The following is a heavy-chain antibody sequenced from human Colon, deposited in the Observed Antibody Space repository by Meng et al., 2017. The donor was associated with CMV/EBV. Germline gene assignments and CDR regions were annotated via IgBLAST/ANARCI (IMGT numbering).Heavy chain of an antibody. CDR2: IYYSGST. Sequence: SETLSLTCSVSGGSVTSSSFYWGWIRQAPGKGLEWIGSIYYSGSTFPNPSLKSRVMMSVDTSKNQFSLKMYSATAEDTAVYYCARMRGFSTYYYGMDVWGQGTTVTVSS. CDR3: ARMRGFSTYYYGMDV. D-gene: IGHD3-16*01. CDR1: GGSVTSSSFY. J-gene: IGHJ6*02. V-gene: IGHV4-39*07.